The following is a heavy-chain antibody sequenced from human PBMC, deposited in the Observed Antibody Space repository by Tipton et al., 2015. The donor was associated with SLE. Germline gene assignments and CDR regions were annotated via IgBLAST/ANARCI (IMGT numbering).Heavy chain of an antibody. J-gene: IGHJ3*02. CDR2: LYYSGST. D-gene: IGHD1-26*01. CDR1: GGSISSHY. CDR3: ARTLGAIAHTVYDAFDI. V-gene: IGHV4-59*11. Sequence: TLSLTCTVSGGSISSHYWRWIRQPPGKGLGWIGYLYYSGSTNYNPSLKSRVTISVDMSKNQFSLKLSSVTAADTAVYYCARTLGAIAHTVYDAFDIWGQGKMVTVSS.